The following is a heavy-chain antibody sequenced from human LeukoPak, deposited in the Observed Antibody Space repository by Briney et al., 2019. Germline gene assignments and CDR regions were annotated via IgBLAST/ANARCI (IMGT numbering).Heavy chain of an antibody. D-gene: IGHD6-19*01. Sequence: GASVKVSCKASGYTFTSYGISWVRQAPGQGLGWMGWISAYNGNTNYAQKLQGRVTMTTDTSTSTAYMELRSLRSDDTAVYYCARDRTAVAAPGGAFDIWGQGTMVTVSS. CDR2: ISAYNGNT. CDR3: ARDRTAVAAPGGAFDI. V-gene: IGHV1-18*01. CDR1: GYTFTSYG. J-gene: IGHJ3*02.